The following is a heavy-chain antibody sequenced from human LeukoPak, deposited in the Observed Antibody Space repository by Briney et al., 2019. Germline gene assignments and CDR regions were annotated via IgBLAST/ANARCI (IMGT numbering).Heavy chain of an antibody. CDR2: IYYSGST. CDR3: ASFASGKLVRRAFDY. Sequence: SETLSLTCTVSGGSISSSSYYWGWIRQPPGKGLEWIGSIYYSGSTYYNPSLKSRVTISVDTSKNQFSLKLSSVTAADTAVYYCASFASGKLVRRAFDYWGQGTLVTVSS. J-gene: IGHJ4*02. D-gene: IGHD1-1*01. CDR1: GGSISSSSYY. V-gene: IGHV4-39*01.